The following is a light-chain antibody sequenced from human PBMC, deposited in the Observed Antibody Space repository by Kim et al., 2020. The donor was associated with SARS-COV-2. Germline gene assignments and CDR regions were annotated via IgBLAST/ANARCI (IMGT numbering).Light chain of an antibody. J-gene: IGLJ2*01. CDR3: TSYAGGNHLGVV. CDR2: EVT. Sequence: SFSIPCTGTSSDIGGYNFVSWYQQHPGKAPKLFMYEVTKRPSGVPDRFSGSKSANTASLTVSGLQAEDEANYYCTSYAGGNHLGVVFGGGTQLTVL. CDR1: SSDIGGYNF. V-gene: IGLV2-8*01.